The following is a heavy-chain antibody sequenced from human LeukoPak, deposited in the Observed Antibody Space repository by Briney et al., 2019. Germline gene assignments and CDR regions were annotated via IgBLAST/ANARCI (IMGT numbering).Heavy chain of an antibody. J-gene: IGHJ4*02. Sequence: PSETLSLTCAVPGYSISSGYYWGWIRPPPGKGLEWIGSIYHSGSTYYNPSLKSRVTISVDTSKNQFSLKLSSVTAADTAVYYCARQSGILKAFDYWGQGTLVTVSS. CDR2: IYHSGST. CDR1: GYSISSGYY. CDR3: ARQSGILKAFDY. D-gene: IGHD1-26*01. V-gene: IGHV4-38-2*01.